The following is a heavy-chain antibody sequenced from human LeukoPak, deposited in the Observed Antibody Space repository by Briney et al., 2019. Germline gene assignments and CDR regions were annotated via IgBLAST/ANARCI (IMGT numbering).Heavy chain of an antibody. V-gene: IGHV3-53*01. CDR1: GFTFSNYW. Sequence: GGSLRLSCAASGFTFSNYWMAWVRQAPGKGLEWVSVIYSGGSTYYADSVKGRFTISRDNSKNTLCLQMNSLRAEDTAVYYCAGEADGYNYELAYWGQGTLVTVSS. CDR2: IYSGGST. D-gene: IGHD5-24*01. CDR3: AGEADGYNYELAY. J-gene: IGHJ4*02.